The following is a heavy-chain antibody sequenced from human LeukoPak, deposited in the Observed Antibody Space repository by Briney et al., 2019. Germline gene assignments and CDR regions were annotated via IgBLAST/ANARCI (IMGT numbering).Heavy chain of an antibody. J-gene: IGHJ6*03. CDR3: ASSAGDTVVVPAAPRGNYYYYYYMDV. CDR1: GGTFSSYA. Sequence: SVKVSCKASGGTFSSYAISWVRQAPGQGLEWMGGIIPIFGTANYAQKFQGRVTITADKSTSTTYMELSSLTSEDTAVYYCASSAGDTVVVPAAPRGNYYYYYYMDVWGKGTTVTVSS. D-gene: IGHD2-2*01. V-gene: IGHV1-69*06. CDR2: IIPIFGTA.